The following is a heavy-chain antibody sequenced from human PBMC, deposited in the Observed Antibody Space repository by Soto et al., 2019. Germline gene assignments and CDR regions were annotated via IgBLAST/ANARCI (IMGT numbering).Heavy chain of an antibody. Sequence: EVQLVESGGGLVQPGRSLRLSCAASGFTFDDYAMNWVRQAPGKGLEWVSGISWNSGSIGYADSVKGRFTISSDNAKNSLYLQMNSLRAEDTALYYCAKGSSLFYGSGPSLNYWGQGTLVTVSS. CDR3: AKGSSLFYGSGPSLNY. J-gene: IGHJ4*02. V-gene: IGHV3-9*01. CDR2: ISWNSGSI. D-gene: IGHD3-10*01. CDR1: GFTFDDYA.